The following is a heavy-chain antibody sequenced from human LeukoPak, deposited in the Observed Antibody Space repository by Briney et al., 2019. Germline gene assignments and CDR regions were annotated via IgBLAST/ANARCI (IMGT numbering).Heavy chain of an antibody. V-gene: IGHV3-74*01. J-gene: IGHJ2*01. Sequence: PGGSLRLSCAASGFTFSSYWMHGVRQAPGKGLVWVSRINSDGSSTSYADSVKGRFTISRDNAKNTLYLQMNSLRAEDTAVYYCARDGATVTTSLDWYFDLWGRGTLVTVSS. D-gene: IGHD4-17*01. CDR1: GFTFSSYW. CDR3: ARDGATVTTSLDWYFDL. CDR2: INSDGSST.